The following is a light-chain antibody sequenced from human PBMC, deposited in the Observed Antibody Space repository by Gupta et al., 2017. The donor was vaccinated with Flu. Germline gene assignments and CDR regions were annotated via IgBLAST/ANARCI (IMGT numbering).Light chain of an antibody. CDR2: EVS. J-gene: IGLJ1*01. V-gene: IGLV2-14*01. CDR1: SSDVGGYNY. Sequence: SALPQPASVSVSPGQSITISCTGTSSDVGGYNYVSWYQQHPGKAPKLMIYEVSNRPSGVSKRFSGSKSGNTASLTIAGLQAEDEADYYCSSYTSSSTNYVFGTGTKVTVL. CDR3: SSYTSSSTNYV.